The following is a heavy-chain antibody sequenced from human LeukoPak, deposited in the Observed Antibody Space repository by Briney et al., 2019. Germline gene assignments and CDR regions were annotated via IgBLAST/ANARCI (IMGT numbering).Heavy chain of an antibody. J-gene: IGHJ4*02. V-gene: IGHV5-51*01. D-gene: IGHD6-19*01. CDR2: IYSGDSDT. CDR1: GDSSISYW. Sequence: GESLKISGKGAGDSSISYWIAWGRQMRGKGLEWRGIIYSGDSDTRYSPSFQGQVTISADKSIRTAYLQWSSLKASDTAIYYCARHAEPGIAVSGLNYWGQGTLVIVSS. CDR3: ARHAEPGIAVSGLNY.